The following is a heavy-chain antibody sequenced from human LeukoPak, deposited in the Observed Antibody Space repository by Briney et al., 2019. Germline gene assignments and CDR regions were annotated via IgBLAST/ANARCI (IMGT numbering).Heavy chain of an antibody. J-gene: IGHJ5*02. CDR2: IIPILGIA. CDR3: ASLRGADSGSSGRLFGWFDP. CDR1: GGTFSSYA. Sequence: SVKVSCKASGGTFSSYAISWVRQAPGQGLEWMGRIIPILGIANYAQKFQGRVTITADKSTSTAYMELSSLRSEDTAVYYCASLRGADSGSSGRLFGWFDPWGQGTLVTVSS. V-gene: IGHV1-69*04. D-gene: IGHD6-6*01.